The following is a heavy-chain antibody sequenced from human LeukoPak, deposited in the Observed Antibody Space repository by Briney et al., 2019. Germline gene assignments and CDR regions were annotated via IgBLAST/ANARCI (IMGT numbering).Heavy chain of an antibody. CDR1: GFTFSSFA. V-gene: IGHV3-23*01. J-gene: IGHJ4*02. Sequence: PGGSLRLSCAASGFTFSSFAMSWVRQAPGKGLEWVSSISGSGGGTYYADSVEGRFTISRDNSKNTVYLQMNSLRAEDTAVYYCAKAIYYDVLTGSVWGQGTLVTVSS. D-gene: IGHD3-9*01. CDR2: ISGSGGGT. CDR3: AKAIYYDVLTGSV.